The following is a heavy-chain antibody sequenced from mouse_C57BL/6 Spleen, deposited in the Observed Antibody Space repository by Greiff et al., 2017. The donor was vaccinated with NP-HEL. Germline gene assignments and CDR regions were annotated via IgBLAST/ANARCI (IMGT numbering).Heavy chain of an antibody. Sequence: VQLQESGPGLVQPSQSLSITCTVSGFSLTSYGVHWVRQSPGKGLEWLGVIWSGGSTDYNAAFISRLSISKDNSKSQVFFKMHSLLADDTAIYYCASSTMITRWGFDYWGQGTTLTVSS. CDR3: ASSTMITRWGFDY. V-gene: IGHV2-2*01. J-gene: IGHJ2*01. D-gene: IGHD2-4*01. CDR2: IWSGGST. CDR1: GFSLTSYG.